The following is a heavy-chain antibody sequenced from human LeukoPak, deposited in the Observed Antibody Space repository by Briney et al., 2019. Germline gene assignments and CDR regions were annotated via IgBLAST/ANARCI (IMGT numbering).Heavy chain of an antibody. CDR3: ARDGTPYSSSWYSGEPWFDP. V-gene: IGHV3-33*01. J-gene: IGHJ5*02. D-gene: IGHD6-13*01. CDR2: IWYDGSNK. CDR1: GFAFSSYG. Sequence: GGSLRLSCAASGFAFSSYGMHWVRQAPGKGLEWVAVIWYDGSNKYYADSVKGRFTISRDNSKNTLCLQMNSLRAEDTAVYYCARDGTPYSSSWYSGEPWFDPWGQGTLVTVSS.